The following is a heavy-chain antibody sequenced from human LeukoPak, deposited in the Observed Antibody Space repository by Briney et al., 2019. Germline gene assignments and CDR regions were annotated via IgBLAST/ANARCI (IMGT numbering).Heavy chain of an antibody. CDR3: ARGLQYYYDSSGHDY. V-gene: IGHV3-21*01. J-gene: IGHJ4*02. CDR2: ISSSSSYI. D-gene: IGHD3-22*01. Sequence: PGGSLRLSCAASGFTFSSYSMNWVRQAPGKGLEWVSSISSSSSYIYYADSVKGRFTISRDNAKNSLYLQMNSLRAEDTAVYYCARGLQYYYDSSGHDYWGQGTLVTVSS. CDR1: GFTFSSYS.